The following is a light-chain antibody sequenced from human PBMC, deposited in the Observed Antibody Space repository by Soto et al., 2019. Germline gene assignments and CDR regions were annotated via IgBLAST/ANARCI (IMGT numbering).Light chain of an antibody. CDR1: TSDVGGYNY. Sequence: QSLLTQPASVSGSPGQSITISCTGTTSDVGGYNYVSWHQQHPGKAPKLMIYDVINRPSGVSNRFSGSKSDNTASLAISGLQAEDEADYYCTSYTSSGTHVFGSGTKITVL. CDR3: TSYTSSGTHV. V-gene: IGLV2-14*01. CDR2: DVI. J-gene: IGLJ1*01.